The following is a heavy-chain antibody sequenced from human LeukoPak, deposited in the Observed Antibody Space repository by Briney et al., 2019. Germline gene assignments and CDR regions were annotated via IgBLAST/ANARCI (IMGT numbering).Heavy chain of an antibody. CDR2: INPSGGST. CDR1: GYTFTSYY. CDR3: ARDFKRYCSGGSCYIANWFDP. V-gene: IGHV1-46*01. J-gene: IGHJ5*02. D-gene: IGHD2-15*01. Sequence: ASVKVSCKASGYTFTSYYMHWVRQAPGQGLEWMGIINPSGGSTSYAQKFQGRVTMTRDMSTSTVYMELSSLRSEDTAVNYCARDFKRYCSGGSCYIANWFDPWGQGTLVTVSS.